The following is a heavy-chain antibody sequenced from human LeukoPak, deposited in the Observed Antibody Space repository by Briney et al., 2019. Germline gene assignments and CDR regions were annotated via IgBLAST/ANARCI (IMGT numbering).Heavy chain of an antibody. Sequence: SVKVSCKASGGTFSSYAISWVRQAPGQGLEWMGGIIPIFGTANYAQKFQGRVTMTRNTSISTAYMELSSLRSEDTAVYYCARGDIVATEELDYWGQGTLVTVSS. CDR3: ARGDIVATEELDY. CDR2: IIPIFGTA. J-gene: IGHJ4*02. CDR1: GGTFSSYA. D-gene: IGHD5-12*01. V-gene: IGHV1-69*05.